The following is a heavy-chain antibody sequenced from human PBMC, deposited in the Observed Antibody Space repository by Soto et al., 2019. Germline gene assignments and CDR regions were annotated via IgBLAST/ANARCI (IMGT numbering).Heavy chain of an antibody. J-gene: IGHJ4*02. CDR1: GFPFFNCW. Sequence: AASLTLSSSPSGFPFFNCWMSWVRQAPGKGLEWVANIKQDGSEKYYVDSVKGRFTISRDNAENSLYLQMHSLRAEDTAVYYCARDLSGSYWTDYWGQGP. CDR2: IKQDGSEK. V-gene: IGHV3-7*01. D-gene: IGHD1-26*01. CDR3: ARDLSGSYWTDY.